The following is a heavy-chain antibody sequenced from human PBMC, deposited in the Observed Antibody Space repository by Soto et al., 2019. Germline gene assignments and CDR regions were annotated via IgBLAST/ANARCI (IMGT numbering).Heavy chain of an antibody. CDR3: ERRCVSGGYYHPRLCYFDY. CDR2: IYYSGST. J-gene: IGHJ4*02. CDR1: GGSITSSSHY. Sequence: SATLSHACTVSGGSITSSSHYWDWIRQPPGQGLEWIGPIYYSGSTYYSPSLKSPATISVDTSKNQFSLKLCSVTAADTAVDYRERRCVSGGYYHPRLCYFDYWGQGTLV. V-gene: IGHV4-39*01. D-gene: IGHD3-22*01.